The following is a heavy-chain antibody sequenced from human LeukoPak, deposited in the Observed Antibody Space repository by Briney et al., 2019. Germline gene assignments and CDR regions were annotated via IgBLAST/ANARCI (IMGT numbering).Heavy chain of an antibody. CDR3: VRGMHDYGDANYYFDQ. J-gene: IGHJ4*02. V-gene: IGHV3-7*03. Sequence: GGSLRLSCAASGFTFSRYWMNWVRLAPGKGLEWVANIKQDGSQKYFVDSVKGRFTISRDNAKNSLYLQMNSLKAEDTGLYYCVRGMHDYGDANYYFDQWGQGTPVTVSS. CDR1: GFTFSRYW. D-gene: IGHD4-17*01. CDR2: IKQDGSQK.